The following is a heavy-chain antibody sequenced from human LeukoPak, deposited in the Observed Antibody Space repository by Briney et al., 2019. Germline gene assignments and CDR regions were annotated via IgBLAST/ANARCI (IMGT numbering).Heavy chain of an antibody. CDR1: GFTFSTSW. CDR2: INTDGSST. D-gene: IGHD1-7*01. V-gene: IGHV3-74*01. Sequence: GGSLRLSCAASGFTFSTSWMHWVRQVPGKGLVWVSHINTDGSSTNYADSVKGRFTISRDNAKNTLYLQMNSLRAEDTAVYYCARMNYVSSGWGAPFDSWGQGTLVTVSS. CDR3: ARMNYVSSGWGAPFDS. J-gene: IGHJ4*02.